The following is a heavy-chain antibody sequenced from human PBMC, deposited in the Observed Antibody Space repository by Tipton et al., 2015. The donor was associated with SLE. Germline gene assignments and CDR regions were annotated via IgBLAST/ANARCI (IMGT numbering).Heavy chain of an antibody. CDR3: ARQRVTTSSSWYERDFQH. CDR1: GGSISSGTYF. V-gene: IGHV4-39*07. Sequence: TLSLTCTVSGGSISSGTYFWGWIRQPPGKGLVWIGSLYYSASTYYNPSLKSRVTISVDTSKNQFSLKLSSVTAADTAVYYCARQRVTTSSSWYERDFQHWGQGTLVTVSS. CDR2: LYYSAST. D-gene: IGHD6-13*01. J-gene: IGHJ1*01.